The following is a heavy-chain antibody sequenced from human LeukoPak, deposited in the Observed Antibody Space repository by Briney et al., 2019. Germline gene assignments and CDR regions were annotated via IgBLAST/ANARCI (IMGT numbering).Heavy chain of an antibody. V-gene: IGHV4-59*01. CDR2: IYYSGST. CDR1: GGSISSYF. CDR3: ALGSGSYYLFDY. J-gene: IGHJ4*02. D-gene: IGHD3-10*02. Sequence: SETLSLTCTVSGGSISSYFWSWIRQPPGKGLEWIGYIYYSGSTNYNPSLKSRVTISVDTSKNQFSLKLSSVTAADTAVYYCALGSGSYYLFDYWGQGTLVTVSS.